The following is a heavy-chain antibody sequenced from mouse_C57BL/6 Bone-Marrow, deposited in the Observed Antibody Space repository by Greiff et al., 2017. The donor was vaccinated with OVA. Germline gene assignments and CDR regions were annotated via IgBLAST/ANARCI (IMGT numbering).Heavy chain of an antibody. CDR3: ATGVAYYFDY. CDR1: GYTFTSYW. CDR2: IDPSDSDT. J-gene: IGHJ2*01. Sequence: VQLQQPGAELVRPGSSVKLSCKASGYTFTSYWMPWVKQRPIQGLEWIGNIDPSDSDTHYNQKFKDKATLTVDKSSSTAYMQLSSLTSEYSADYYFATGVAYYFDYWGQGTTLTVSS. V-gene: IGHV1-52*01. D-gene: IGHD1-1*01.